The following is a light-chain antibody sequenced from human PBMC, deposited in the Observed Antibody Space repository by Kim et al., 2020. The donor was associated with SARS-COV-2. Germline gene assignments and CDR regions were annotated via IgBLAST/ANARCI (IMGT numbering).Light chain of an antibody. J-gene: IGLJ2*01. CDR3: NSRDSNDNVV. V-gene: IGLV3-19*01. CDR2: GKN. Sequence: VALGQTVRRTCQGVSLRSYYATWYQQKPGQAPILVIFGKNNRPSGIPDRFSGSSSGNTASLTITGTQAGDEADYYCNSRDSNDNVVFGGGTQLTVL. CDR1: SLRSYY.